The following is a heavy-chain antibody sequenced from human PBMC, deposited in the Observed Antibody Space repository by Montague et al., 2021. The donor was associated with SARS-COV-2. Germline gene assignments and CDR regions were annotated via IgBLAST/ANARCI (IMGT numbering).Heavy chain of an antibody. J-gene: IGHJ3*01. V-gene: IGHV3-21*01. CDR1: GFTFNKYS. Sequence: SLRLSCAASGFTFNKYSMNWVRRAPGKGLEWVSSISTSSLYIYYTDSVKGRFTVARANAKNSVFLEMNSLRVEDTAVYYCARAHSGSYSVGGDAFDLWGRGTLVTVSS. CDR3: ARAHSGSYSVGGDAFDL. D-gene: IGHD5/OR15-5a*01. CDR2: ISTSSLYI.